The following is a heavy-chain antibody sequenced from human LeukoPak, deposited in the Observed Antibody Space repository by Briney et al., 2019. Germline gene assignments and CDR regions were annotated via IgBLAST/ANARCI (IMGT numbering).Heavy chain of an antibody. CDR2: ISSYDGNT. J-gene: IGHJ4*02. CDR1: GYTFTGYY. V-gene: IGHV1-18*04. CDR3: ARHTLYGSGSYYVYYFDY. D-gene: IGHD3-10*01. Sequence: ASVKVSCKASGYTFTGYYMHWVRQAPGQGLEWMGWISSYDGNTNYAQKLQGRVTMTTGTSTSAAYMELRSLRSDDTAVYYCARHTLYGSGSYYVYYFDYWGQGTLVTVSS.